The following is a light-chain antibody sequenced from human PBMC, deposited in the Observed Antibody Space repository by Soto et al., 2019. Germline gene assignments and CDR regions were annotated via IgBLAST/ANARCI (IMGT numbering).Light chain of an antibody. Sequence: DIQMTQSPSSLSASVGDRVTITCRARQGIRTDLVWYQQKPGKAPRRLIYGASSVQSGVPSRFSGSGSGTEFTLTISCLQPEDFATYYCLQHYIYPQTFGQGTTVEIK. CDR2: GAS. CDR1: QGIRTD. V-gene: IGKV1-17*01. CDR3: LQHYIYPQT. J-gene: IGKJ1*01.